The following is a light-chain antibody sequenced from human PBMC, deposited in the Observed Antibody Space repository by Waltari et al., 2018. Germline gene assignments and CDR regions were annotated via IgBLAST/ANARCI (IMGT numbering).Light chain of an antibody. CDR2: GAS. Sequence: EIVLTQSPGTLSLSPGERATLSCRASQSLSSSYLAWYQQKPGQAPRLLIYGASSRATDIPDRFSGSGSGTDFTLTISRLEPEDFAVYYCQQYGSSPPYTFGQGTKLEIK. J-gene: IGKJ2*01. CDR3: QQYGSSPPYT. V-gene: IGKV3-20*01. CDR1: QSLSSSY.